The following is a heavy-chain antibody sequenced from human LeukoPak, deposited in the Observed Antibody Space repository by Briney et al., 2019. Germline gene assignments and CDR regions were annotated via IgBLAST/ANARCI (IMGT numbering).Heavy chain of an antibody. CDR2: ISSSSSYI. D-gene: IGHD6-19*01. J-gene: IGHJ4*02. CDR3: ARDGPSPGYSSGWPYFDY. CDR1: GFTFSSYS. Sequence: GGSLRLSCAASGFTFSSYSMNWVRQAPGEGLEWVSSISSSSSYIYYADSVKGRFTISRDNAKNSLYLQMNSLRAEDTAVYYCARDGPSPGYSSGWPYFDYWGQGTLVTVSS. V-gene: IGHV3-21*01.